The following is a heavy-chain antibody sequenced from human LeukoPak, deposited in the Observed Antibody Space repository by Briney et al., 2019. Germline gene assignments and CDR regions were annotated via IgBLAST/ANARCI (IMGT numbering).Heavy chain of an antibody. CDR3: ARAHIAVPGTRPFDY. CDR2: ISSRSTYM. J-gene: IGHJ4*02. Sequence: GGSLRLSCAASGFTFSRYSMNWVRQAPGKWLEWVSSISSRSTYMYYADSVKGRFTISRDNAKNSVYLQMNSLRAEDTAVYYCARAHIAVPGTRPFDYWGQGTLVIVSS. V-gene: IGHV3-21*01. D-gene: IGHD6-19*01. CDR1: GFTFSRYS.